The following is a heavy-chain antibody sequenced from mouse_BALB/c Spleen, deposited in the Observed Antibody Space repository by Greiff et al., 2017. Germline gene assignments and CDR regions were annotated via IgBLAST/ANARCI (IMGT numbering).Heavy chain of an antibody. CDR3: ARAYYRYDEAY. D-gene: IGHD2-14*01. V-gene: IGHV14-3*02. Sequence: EVKLQESGAELVKPGASVKLSCTASGFNIKDTYMHWVKQRPEQGLEWIGRIDPANGNTKYDPKFQGKATITADTSSNTAYLQLSSLTSEDTAVYYCARAYYRYDEAYWGQGTLVTVSA. J-gene: IGHJ3*01. CDR1: GFNIKDTY. CDR2: IDPANGNT.